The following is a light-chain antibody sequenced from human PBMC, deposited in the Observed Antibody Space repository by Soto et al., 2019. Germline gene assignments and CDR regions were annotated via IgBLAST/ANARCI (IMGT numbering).Light chain of an antibody. CDR1: QSVSRSY. V-gene: IGKV3-20*01. CDR3: QQYGNLPWT. Sequence: EIVLTQSPGTLSLSPGERATLSCRASQSVSRSYLAWYQQKPGQAPRLLIYAASSRATGIPDRFNGSGSGTDFILTISRLEPEDFAIYYCQQYGNLPWTFGQGTKVEIK. CDR2: AAS. J-gene: IGKJ1*01.